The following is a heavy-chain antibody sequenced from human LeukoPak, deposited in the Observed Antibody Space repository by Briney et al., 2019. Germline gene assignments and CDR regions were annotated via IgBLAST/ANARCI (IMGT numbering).Heavy chain of an antibody. D-gene: IGHD2/OR15-2a*01. CDR1: GYTFTTYG. CDR3: VREVYGSFDY. J-gene: IGHJ4*02. Sequence: GASVKVPCKASGYTFTTYGISWVRQAPGQGLEWMGWINPYNGNTNYAQKFQGRVTMTTDTSTSTAYMELRSLRSDDTAVYYCVREVYGSFDYWGQGTLVTVSS. V-gene: IGHV1-18*01. CDR2: INPYNGNT.